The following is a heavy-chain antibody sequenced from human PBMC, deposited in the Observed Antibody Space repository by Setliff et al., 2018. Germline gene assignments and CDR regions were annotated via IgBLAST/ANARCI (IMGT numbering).Heavy chain of an antibody. Sequence: SETLSLTCTVSGGSISSYYWSWIRQPPGKGLEWIGYIYYSGNTNYNPSLKSRVTISIDTSKNQFSLKLSSVTAADTAVYYCARARSLYFDYWGQGMLVTVSS. CDR1: GGSISSYY. CDR2: IYYSGNT. CDR3: ARARSLYFDY. J-gene: IGHJ4*02. V-gene: IGHV4-59*01.